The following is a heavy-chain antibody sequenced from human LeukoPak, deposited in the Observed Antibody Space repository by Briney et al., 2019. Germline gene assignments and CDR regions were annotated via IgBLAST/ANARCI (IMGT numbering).Heavy chain of an antibody. V-gene: IGHV4-34*01. CDR2: INHSGST. Sequence: SETLSLTCTVYGGSFSGYYWSWIRQPPGKGLEWIGEINHSGSTNYNPSLKSRVTISVDTSKNQFSLKLSSVTAADTAVYYCAKAGSSGYSLFDYWGQGTLVTVSS. CDR1: GGSFSGYY. CDR3: AKAGSSGYSLFDY. J-gene: IGHJ4*02. D-gene: IGHD3-22*01.